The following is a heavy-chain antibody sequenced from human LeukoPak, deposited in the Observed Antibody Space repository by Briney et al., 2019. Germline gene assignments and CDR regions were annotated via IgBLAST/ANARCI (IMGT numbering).Heavy chain of an antibody. J-gene: IGHJ4*02. CDR2: ISGRGHPT. CDR1: GFTFSSHA. Sequence: GGSLRLSCAASGFTFSSHALSWARQAPGKGLEWVSGISGRGHPTYHKDSVKGRFTVSRDNSMNTLYLQMNSLRAEDTAVYYCAKIPQYYYDSSGYYPNWGLGTLVTVSS. D-gene: IGHD3-22*01. V-gene: IGHV3-23*01. CDR3: AKIPQYYYDSSGYYPN.